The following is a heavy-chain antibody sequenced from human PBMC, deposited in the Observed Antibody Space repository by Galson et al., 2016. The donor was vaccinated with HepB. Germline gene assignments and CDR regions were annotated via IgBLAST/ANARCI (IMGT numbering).Heavy chain of an antibody. D-gene: IGHD2-2*01. CDR2: ISSDGDNK. V-gene: IGHV3-23*01. CDR1: GFSFSDYA. Sequence: SLRLSCAVSGFSFSDYAMSWVRQGPGKRLEWVSTISSDGDNKHYLDSVKGRFAISRDNSTNTLYLQMHSLRAEDTALYYCAKSGFCTSSTCYRFYYYSGMDVWGQGTTVTVSS. J-gene: IGHJ6*02. CDR3: AKSGFCTSSTCYRFYYYSGMDV.